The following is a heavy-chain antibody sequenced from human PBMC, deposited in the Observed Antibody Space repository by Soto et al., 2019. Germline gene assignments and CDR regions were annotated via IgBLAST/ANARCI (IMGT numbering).Heavy chain of an antibody. Sequence: ASVKVSCKSSGYPFTHYGITWVRQAPGQGLEWMGWISPFNGNTNYGQTLQGRVTLSTDTSTSPVYMELRSLSADDTAVYYCARKSYYDPYHFDPWGQGTLVTVSS. D-gene: IGHD3-22*01. V-gene: IGHV1-18*01. CDR3: ARKSYYDPYHFDP. J-gene: IGHJ5*02. CDR1: GYPFTHYG. CDR2: ISPFNGNT.